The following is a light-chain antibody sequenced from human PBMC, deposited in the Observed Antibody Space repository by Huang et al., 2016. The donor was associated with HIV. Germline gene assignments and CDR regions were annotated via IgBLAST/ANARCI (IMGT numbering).Light chain of an antibody. CDR2: LGS. CDR3: MQALQTPFT. V-gene: IGKV2-28*01. J-gene: IGKJ4*01. CDR1: QSLLHKNVYDY. Sequence: IVMTQSPLSLPVTPGEPASISCRSSQSLLHKNVYDYLDWYLQKPGQSPQLLIYLGSNRASGVPDRFSGSGSGTEFTLTISRVEAEDVGIYYCMQALQTPFTFGGGSKVEIK.